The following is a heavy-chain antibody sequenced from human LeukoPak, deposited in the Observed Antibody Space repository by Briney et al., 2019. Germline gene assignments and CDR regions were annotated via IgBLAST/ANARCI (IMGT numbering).Heavy chain of an antibody. J-gene: IGHJ4*02. Sequence: GGSLRLSCAASGFTFSTYSMHWVRQAPGRGLEWVTFIHYDGSEKCYADSVKGRFTISRDNAKNTLYLQMNSLRAEDTAVYYCARMGSEGATPDYWGQGTLVTVSS. CDR3: ARMGSEGATPDY. CDR2: IHYDGSEK. D-gene: IGHD1-26*01. CDR1: GFTFSTYS. V-gene: IGHV3-30*02.